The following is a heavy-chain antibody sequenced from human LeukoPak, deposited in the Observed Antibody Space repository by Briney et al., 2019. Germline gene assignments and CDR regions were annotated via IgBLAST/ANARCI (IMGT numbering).Heavy chain of an antibody. CDR3: ARVYDFWSGLSTYYFDY. CDR2: ISSSGSTI. V-gene: IGHV3-11*01. Sequence: SGGSLGLSCAASGFTFSDYYMSWIRQAPGKGLEWVSYISSSGSTIYYADSVKGRFTISRDNAKNSLYLQMNSLRAEDTAVYYCARVYDFWSGLSTYYFDYWGQGTLVTVSS. D-gene: IGHD3-3*01. J-gene: IGHJ4*02. CDR1: GFTFSDYY.